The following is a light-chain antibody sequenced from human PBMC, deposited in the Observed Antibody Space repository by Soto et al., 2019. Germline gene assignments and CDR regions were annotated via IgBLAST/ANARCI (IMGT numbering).Light chain of an antibody. Sequence: QSVLTQRASVSGSPGQSITISCTGTSSDDGRYNLVSWYQQHPGKAPKLMIYEGSKRPSGISNRFSGSKSGNTASLTISGLQAEDEADYYCCSYAGSSTPVVFGGGTKLTVL. V-gene: IGLV2-23*01. CDR2: EGS. J-gene: IGLJ2*01. CDR3: CSYAGSSTPVV. CDR1: SSDDGRYNL.